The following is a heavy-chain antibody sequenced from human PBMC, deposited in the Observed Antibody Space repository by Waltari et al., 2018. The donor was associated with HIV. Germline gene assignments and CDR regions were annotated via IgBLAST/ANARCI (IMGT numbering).Heavy chain of an antibody. J-gene: IGHJ4*02. CDR1: GFTFSNYA. D-gene: IGHD2-2*01. CDR2: ISYDGSNK. CDR3: ARGGPAPEHPFDY. V-gene: IGHV3-30*01. Sequence: QVQLVESGGGVVQPGRSLRLSCAASGFTFSNYAMHWVRQAPGKGLEWVAVISYDGSNKYYADFVKGRFTISRDNSENILYLQMNSLRADDTAVYYWARGGPAPEHPFDYWGQGSLVTVSS.